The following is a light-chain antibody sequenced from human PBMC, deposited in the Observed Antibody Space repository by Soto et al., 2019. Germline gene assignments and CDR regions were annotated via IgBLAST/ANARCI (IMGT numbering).Light chain of an antibody. J-gene: IGKJ5*01. CDR2: AAS. V-gene: IGKV1-39*01. CDR3: QQSYSTLSIT. CDR1: ESISRH. Sequence: DIQMTQSPSSLSASVGDRVTITCRASESISRHLNWYQQKPGKVPKLLIYAASSLQNGVPSRFRGSGSGTDFTLNISNLQPEDFATYYCQQSYSTLSITFGQGTRLEIK.